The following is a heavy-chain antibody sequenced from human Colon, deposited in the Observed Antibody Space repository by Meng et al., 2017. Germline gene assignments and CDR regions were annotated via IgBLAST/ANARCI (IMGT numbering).Heavy chain of an antibody. CDR1: GGTFSIYA. D-gene: IGHD3-10*01. CDR3: ARASGGMVRGVITWGIDY. Sequence: QVQRGQTGAEVKKAGSSGKVSCKASGGTFSIYAISWVRQAPGQGFEWMGGIIPIFGTANYAQKFQGRVTITADKSTSTAYMELSSLRSEDTAVYYCARASGGMVRGVITWGIDYWGQGTLVTVSS. J-gene: IGHJ4*02. V-gene: IGHV1-69*06. CDR2: IIPIFGTA.